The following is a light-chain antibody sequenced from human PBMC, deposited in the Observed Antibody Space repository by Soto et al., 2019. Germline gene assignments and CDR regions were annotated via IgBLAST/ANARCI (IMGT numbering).Light chain of an antibody. Sequence: DVVMTQSPLSLPVTLGQPASISCRSSQSLVYSDGNAYLNWFHQRPGQSPRRLIYKVSYRDSGVPGRFSDSESGADFTLGINSVEAEDVGVYYCMQGTHWPPYTVGQGTKLEIK. V-gene: IGKV2-30*01. CDR1: QSLVYSDGNAY. CDR3: MQGTHWPPYT. J-gene: IGKJ2*01. CDR2: KVS.